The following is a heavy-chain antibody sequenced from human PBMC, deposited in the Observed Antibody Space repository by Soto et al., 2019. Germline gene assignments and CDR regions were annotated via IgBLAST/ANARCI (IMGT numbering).Heavy chain of an antibody. CDR3: AKIVGGNNCNPKDYYYNGLEV. D-gene: IGHD1-20*01. CDR1: GVTFSTYA. V-gene: IGHV3-23*01. J-gene: IGHJ6*02. CDR2: STGGGGSI. Sequence: GVSLGLSCAASGVTFSTYAMSWFRQAPGKGLEWVSASTGGGGSIYNADSVKGRFTISRDKSKNTLYLQMNSLRAEDTAVYYCAKIVGGNNCNPKDYYYNGLEVWGQATTV.